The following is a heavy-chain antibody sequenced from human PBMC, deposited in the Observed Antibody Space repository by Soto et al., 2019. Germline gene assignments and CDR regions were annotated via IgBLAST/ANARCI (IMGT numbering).Heavy chain of an antibody. J-gene: IGHJ6*02. CDR1: GGSITSRDHY. Sequence: PSETLSLTCTVSGGSITSRDHYWRWIRQPPGKGLEWIGYIYYSGSTYYNPSLRSRLIISVDTSKTQFSLNLSSVTAADTAVYYCARMTHLGYCNGGRCERDYWGQGTTVTVS. V-gene: IGHV4-30-4*01. CDR2: IYYSGST. CDR3: ARMTHLGYCNGGRCERDY. D-gene: IGHD2-15*01.